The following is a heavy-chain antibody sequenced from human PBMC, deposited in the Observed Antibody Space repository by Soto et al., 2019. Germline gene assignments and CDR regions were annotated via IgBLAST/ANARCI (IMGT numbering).Heavy chain of an antibody. J-gene: IGHJ3*01. CDR2: IWYDGSTK. D-gene: IGHD1-26*01. Sequence: QIQLVEAGGGVVQPGTSLRLSCAASGLNFRHCGMQWVRQAPGKGLEWASVIWYDGSTKYYADSVMRRFTIYRDTYGSTLFLQMDSRRAEDTAVYYCVRDLGRQVGSLMNDAFNLWGQGTMVTVSS. CDR3: VRDLGRQVGSLMNDAFNL. CDR1: GLNFRHCG. V-gene: IGHV3-33*01.